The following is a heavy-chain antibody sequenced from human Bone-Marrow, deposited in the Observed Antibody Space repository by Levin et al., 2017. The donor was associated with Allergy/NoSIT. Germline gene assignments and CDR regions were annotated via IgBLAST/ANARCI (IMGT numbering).Heavy chain of an antibody. CDR3: VKDGAEYNYAFTTYDY. CDR1: GGSISDSSFY. Sequence: SETLSLTCTVSGGSISDSSFYWGWIRQPPGKGLEWIGTIHYSGNPQYNPSLQSRLRMSVDTSKNQFSLRLSSVVAADTAVYYCVKDGAEYNYAFTTYDYWGQGALVTVSS. J-gene: IGHJ4*02. CDR2: IHYSGNP. D-gene: IGHD5-24*01. V-gene: IGHV4-39*07.